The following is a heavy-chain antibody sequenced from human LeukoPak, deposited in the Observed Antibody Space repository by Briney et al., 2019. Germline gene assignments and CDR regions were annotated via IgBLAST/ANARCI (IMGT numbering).Heavy chain of an antibody. CDR1: GFTFSGHA. CDR3: AKDYDFWSGYYPD. Sequence: GGSLRPSCAASGFTFSGHAMGWVRQAPGKGLEWVSAMSGNGGSIGYADSVKGRFTISRDNSKNTLCLQMNSLRAEDTAVYYCAKDYDFWSGYYPDWGQGTLVTVSS. D-gene: IGHD3-3*01. J-gene: IGHJ4*02. V-gene: IGHV3-23*01. CDR2: MSGNGGSI.